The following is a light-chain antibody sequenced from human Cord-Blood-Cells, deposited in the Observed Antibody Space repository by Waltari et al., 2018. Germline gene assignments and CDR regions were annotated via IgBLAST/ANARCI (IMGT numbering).Light chain of an antibody. CDR3: QQYNSYLLT. CDR1: QSISSW. V-gene: IGKV1-5*03. J-gene: IGKJ4*01. CDR2: KAS. Sequence: DIQMTQSPSTLSASVGDRVTITCRASQSISSWLAWYQQKPGKAPKLLIYKASSLESGVPSRFSGSGSGTEFTLTITSLQPDDFATYYCQQYNSYLLTFGGGTKVEIK.